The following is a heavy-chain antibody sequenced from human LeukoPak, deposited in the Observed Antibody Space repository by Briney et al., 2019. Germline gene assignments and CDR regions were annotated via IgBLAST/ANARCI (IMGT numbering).Heavy chain of an antibody. J-gene: IGHJ4*02. V-gene: IGHV3-53*01. D-gene: IGHD2-15*01. CDR1: GFTFSSYE. CDR3: VRGYSMS. CDR2: IDYGGGT. Sequence: GGSLRLPCAASGFTFSSYEMSWVRQAPGKGLEWVSLIDYGGGTHYADSVKGRFTISRDNSENTLYLQMNSLRVEDTAVYYCVRGYSMSWGQGTLVSVSS.